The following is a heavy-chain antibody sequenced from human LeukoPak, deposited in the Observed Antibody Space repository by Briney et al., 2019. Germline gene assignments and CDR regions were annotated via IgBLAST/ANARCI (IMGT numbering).Heavy chain of an antibody. CDR3: ARDSLLHDYGDYGSYYYGMDV. CDR1: GGSISSGDYY. D-gene: IGHD4-17*01. Sequence: PSQTLSLTCTVSGGSISSGDYYWGWIRQPPGKGLEWIGYIYYSGSTYYNPSLKSRVTISVDTSKNQCSLKLSSVTAADTAVYYCARDSLLHDYGDYGSYYYGMDVWGQGTTVTVSS. J-gene: IGHJ6*02. CDR2: IYYSGST. V-gene: IGHV4-30-4*01.